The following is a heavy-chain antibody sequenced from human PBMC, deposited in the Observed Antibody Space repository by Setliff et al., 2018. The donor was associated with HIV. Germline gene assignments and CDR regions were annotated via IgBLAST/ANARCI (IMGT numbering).Heavy chain of an antibody. CDR2: VYDSAYS. J-gene: IGHJ2*01. CDR3: ARDWVTRSNYYGSGSPWYFDF. D-gene: IGHD3-10*01. V-gene: IGHV4-4*07. Sequence: SETLSLTCTVSGDSIGDYYWNWIRQPAGKGLEWIGSVYDSAYSNYNPSLKSRVTMSVDTSQNQFSLKLRSVNAADTAVYDCARDWVTRSNYYGSGSPWYFDFWGRGILVTVSS. CDR1: GDSIGDYY.